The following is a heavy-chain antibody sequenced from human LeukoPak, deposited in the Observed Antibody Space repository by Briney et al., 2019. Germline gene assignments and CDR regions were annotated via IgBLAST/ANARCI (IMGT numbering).Heavy chain of an antibody. CDR2: IYYSGST. D-gene: IGHD3-3*01. Sequence: PSETLPLTCTVSGGSISSYYWSWIRQPPGKGLEWIGYIYYSGSTNYNPSLKSRVTISVDTSKNQFSLKLSSVTAADTAVYYCARAYDYWFDPWGQGTLVTVSS. V-gene: IGHV4-59*01. J-gene: IGHJ5*02. CDR1: GGSISSYY. CDR3: ARAYDYWFDP.